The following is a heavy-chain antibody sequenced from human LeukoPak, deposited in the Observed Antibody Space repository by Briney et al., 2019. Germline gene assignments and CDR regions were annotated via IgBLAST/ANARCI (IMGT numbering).Heavy chain of an antibody. J-gene: IGHJ6*02. CDR1: GGSISSYY. V-gene: IGHV4-4*07. Sequence: PSATVSVTCTASGGSISSYYWSWIRQPAGQGLEWIGRIYTSGSTNYNPSLKSGVTMSVDTSKNQFSLKLSSVTAADTAVYYCVRVSSGWTISGYYYGMDVWGQGTTVTVSS. D-gene: IGHD6-19*01. CDR2: IYTSGST. CDR3: VRVSSGWTISGYYYGMDV.